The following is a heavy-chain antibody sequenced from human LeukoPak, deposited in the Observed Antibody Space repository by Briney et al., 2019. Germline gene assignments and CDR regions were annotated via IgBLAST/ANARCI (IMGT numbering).Heavy chain of an antibody. Sequence: PGGSLRLSCAASGFTFSGYWMHWVRQAPGKGLEWVSYISSSSSTIYYADSVKGRFTISRDNAKNSLYLQMNSLRAEDTAVYYCARGRLRRYYDFWSDYPDAFDIWGQGTMVTVSS. J-gene: IGHJ3*02. CDR3: ARGRLRRYYDFWSDYPDAFDI. V-gene: IGHV3-48*01. CDR2: ISSSSSTI. CDR1: GFTFSGYW. D-gene: IGHD3-3*01.